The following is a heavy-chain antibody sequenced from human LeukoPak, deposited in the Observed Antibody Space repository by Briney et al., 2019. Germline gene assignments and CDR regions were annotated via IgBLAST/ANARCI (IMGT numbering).Heavy chain of an antibody. CDR2: INPNSGGT. V-gene: IGHV1-2*02. CDR3: ARADPKILSRFDP. J-gene: IGHJ5*02. D-gene: IGHD3-9*01. CDR1: GYTFTGYY. Sequence: GASVKVSCKASGYTFTGYYMHWVRQAPGQGLEWMGWINPNSGGTNYAQKFQGRVTMTRDTSISTAYMELSRLRSDDTAVYYCARADPKILSRFDPWGQGTLVTVSS.